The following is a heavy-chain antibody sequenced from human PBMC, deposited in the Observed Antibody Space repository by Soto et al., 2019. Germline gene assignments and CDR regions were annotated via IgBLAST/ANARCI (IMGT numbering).Heavy chain of an antibody. CDR3: AKVYVRATEPNDAFDI. V-gene: IGHV1-18*01. CDR1: GYTFTSYG. J-gene: IGHJ3*02. CDR2: ISAYNGNT. D-gene: IGHD1-26*01. Sequence: ASVKVSCKASGYTFTSYGISWVRQAPGQGLEWMGWISAYNGNTNYAQKLQGRVTMTTDTSTSTAYMELRSLRSEDTAVYYCAKVYVRATEPNDAFDIWGQGTMVSVSS.